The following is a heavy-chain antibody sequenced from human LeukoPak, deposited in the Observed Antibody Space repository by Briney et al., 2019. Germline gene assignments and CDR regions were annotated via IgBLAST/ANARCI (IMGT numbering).Heavy chain of an antibody. Sequence: ASVKVSCKASGYTFTSYHMHWVRQAPGQGLEWMGIINPSGGSTSYAQKFQGRVTMTRDTSTSTVYMELSSLRSEDTAVYYCAREVSSWYVVDYWGQGTLVTVSS. D-gene: IGHD6-13*01. V-gene: IGHV1-46*01. CDR1: GYTFTSYH. CDR2: INPSGGST. CDR3: AREVSSWYVVDY. J-gene: IGHJ4*02.